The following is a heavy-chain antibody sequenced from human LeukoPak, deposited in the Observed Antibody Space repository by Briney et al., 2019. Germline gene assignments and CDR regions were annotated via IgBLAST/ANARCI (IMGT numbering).Heavy chain of an antibody. CDR2: INSDGSST. Sequence: GGSLRLSCAASGFTFSSYWMHWVRQAPGKGLVWVSRINSDGSSTSYADSVKGRFTICRDNAKNTLYLQMNSLRAEDTAVYYCAREGGIVGAFDPWGQGTLVTVSS. D-gene: IGHD1-26*01. J-gene: IGHJ5*02. CDR1: GFTFSSYW. CDR3: AREGGIVGAFDP. V-gene: IGHV3-74*01.